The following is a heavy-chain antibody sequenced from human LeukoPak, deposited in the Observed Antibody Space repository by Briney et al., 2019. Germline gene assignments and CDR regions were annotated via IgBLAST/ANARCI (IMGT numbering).Heavy chain of an antibody. CDR1: GFTFSSYE. J-gene: IGHJ6*03. Sequence: GGSLRLSCAASGFTFSSYEMNWVRQAPGKGLEWVAVISYDGSKKFYADSVKGRFTISRDNSKNTLYLQMNSLRAEDTAVYSCARDRVPPASGVFTYYMDVWGKGTTVTVSS. V-gene: IGHV3-30*04. CDR2: ISYDGSKK. CDR3: ARDRVPPASGVFTYYMDV. D-gene: IGHD3-10*01.